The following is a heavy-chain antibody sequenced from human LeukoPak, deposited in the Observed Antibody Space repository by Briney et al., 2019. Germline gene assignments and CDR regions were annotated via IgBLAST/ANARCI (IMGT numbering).Heavy chain of an antibody. J-gene: IGHJ4*02. CDR3: ARERERRTYYYDSSGSDLDY. CDR2: IIPIFGTA. CDR1: GGTFSSYA. D-gene: IGHD3-22*01. V-gene: IGHV1-69*01. Sequence: ASVKVSCKASGGTFSSYAISWVRQAPGQGLEWMGGIIPIFGTANYAQKFQGRVTITADESTSTAYMELSSLRSEDTAVYYCARERERRTYYYDSSGSDLDYWGQGTLVTVSS.